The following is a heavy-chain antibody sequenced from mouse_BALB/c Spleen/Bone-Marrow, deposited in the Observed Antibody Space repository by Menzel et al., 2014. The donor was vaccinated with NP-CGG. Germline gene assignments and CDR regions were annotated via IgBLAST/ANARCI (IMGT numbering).Heavy chain of an antibody. CDR1: GFTFNTYA. CDR2: IRSKSNNFPT. CDR3: VTSTYFDV. Sequence: DVQLVESGGRLVQPTGSLKLSCAASGFTFNTYAMNWVRQAPGKGLEWVARIRSKSNNFPTYYADSVKDRFTISRDDSQSMLYLQMNNLKTEDTAMYYCVTSTYFDVWGAGTTVTVSS. D-gene: IGHD6-1*01. V-gene: IGHV10-1*02. J-gene: IGHJ1*01.